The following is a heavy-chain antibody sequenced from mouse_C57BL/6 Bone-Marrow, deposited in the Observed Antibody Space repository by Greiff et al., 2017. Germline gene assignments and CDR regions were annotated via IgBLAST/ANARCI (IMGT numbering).Heavy chain of an antibody. V-gene: IGHV5-17*01. Sequence: EVKVVESGGGLVKPGGSLKLSCAASGFTFSDYGMHWVRQAPEKGLEWVAYISSGRSTIYYADIVKGRFTISRDNAKNTLFLQMTSLRSEDTAMYYCARIPTYYYGSSLMDYWGQGTSVTVSS. CDR3: ARIPTYYYGSSLMDY. D-gene: IGHD1-1*01. CDR1: GFTFSDYG. CDR2: ISSGRSTI. J-gene: IGHJ4*01.